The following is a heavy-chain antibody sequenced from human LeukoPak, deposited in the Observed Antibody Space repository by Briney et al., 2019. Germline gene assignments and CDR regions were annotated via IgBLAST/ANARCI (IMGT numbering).Heavy chain of an antibody. J-gene: IGHJ5*02. CDR2: IIPIFGTA. CDR1: GYTFTGYY. CDR3: ARVGPYSGSYGGWFDP. V-gene: IGHV1-69*13. Sequence: GASVKVSCKASGYTFTGYYMHWVRQAPGQGLEWMGGIIPIFGTANYAQKFQGRVTITADESTSTAYMELSSLRSEDTAVYYCARVGPYSGSYGGWFDPWGQGTLVTVSS. D-gene: IGHD1-26*01.